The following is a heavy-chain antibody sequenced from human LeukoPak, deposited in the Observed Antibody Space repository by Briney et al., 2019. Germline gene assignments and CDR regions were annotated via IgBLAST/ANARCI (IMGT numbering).Heavy chain of an antibody. CDR2: IRGSGGST. D-gene: IGHD4-17*01. Sequence: PGGSLRLSCAASGFTLSSYAMSWVRQAPGKGLEWVSAIRGSGGSTYYADSVKGRFTISRDNSKNTLYLQMNSLRAEDTAVYYCAKSGYGDYEFWFDPWGQGTLVTVSS. V-gene: IGHV3-23*01. J-gene: IGHJ5*02. CDR3: AKSGYGDYEFWFDP. CDR1: GFTLSSYA.